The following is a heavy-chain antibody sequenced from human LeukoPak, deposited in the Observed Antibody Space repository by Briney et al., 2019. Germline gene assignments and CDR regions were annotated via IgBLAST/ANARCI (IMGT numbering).Heavy chain of an antibody. CDR3: ARGISGSGSYGHFDY. CDR1: GFTFSSYG. CDR2: ITGTGGST. V-gene: IGHV3-23*01. Sequence: GGSLRLSCAASGFTFSSYGMSSVRQAPGKGLEWVSAITGTGGSTYYADSVKGRFTISRDNSKNTLYLQMNSLRAEDTAVYYCARGISGSGSYGHFDYWGQGILVTVSS. J-gene: IGHJ4*02. D-gene: IGHD1-26*01.